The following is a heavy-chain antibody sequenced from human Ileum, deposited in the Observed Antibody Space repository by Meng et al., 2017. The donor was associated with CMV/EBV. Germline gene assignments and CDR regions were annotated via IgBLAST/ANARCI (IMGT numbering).Heavy chain of an antibody. CDR1: GGSISNYC. Sequence: VSGGSISNYCWSWIRQPPGKGLEWIGNIYKTGSTNYNPSLKSRVTISVDTSKNQLSLKLNSLIAADTAVYYCARGQWLVQSPYYFDYWGQGTLVTVSS. V-gene: IGHV4-59*01. CDR3: ARGQWLVQSPYYFDY. CDR2: IYKTGST. D-gene: IGHD6-19*01. J-gene: IGHJ4*02.